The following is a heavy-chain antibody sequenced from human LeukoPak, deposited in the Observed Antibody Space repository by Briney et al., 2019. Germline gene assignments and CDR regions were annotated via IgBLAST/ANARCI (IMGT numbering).Heavy chain of an antibody. J-gene: IGHJ6*04. V-gene: IGHV3-48*03. CDR3: AELGITMIGGV. Sequence: GGSLRLSCGASGFIFNSYEMNWVRQAPGKGLEWVAFISFSGNSIYYADSVKGRFTISRDNAKNSLYLQMNSLRAEDTAVYYCAELGITMIGGVWGKGTTVTISS. CDR2: ISFSGNSI. CDR1: GFIFNSYE. D-gene: IGHD3-10*02.